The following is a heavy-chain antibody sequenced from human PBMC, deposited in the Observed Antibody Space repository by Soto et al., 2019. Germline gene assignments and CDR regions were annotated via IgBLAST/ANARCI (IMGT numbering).Heavy chain of an antibody. CDR2: IYYSGST. CDR1: GGSISSYY. Sequence: SETLSLTCTVSGGSISSYYWSWIRQPPGKGLEWIGYIYYSGSTNYNPSLKSRVTISVDTSKNQFSLKLSSVTAADTAVYYCARVVAYYYYGMDVWGQGTTVTVSS. V-gene: IGHV4-59*01. J-gene: IGHJ6*02. CDR3: ARVVAYYYYGMDV.